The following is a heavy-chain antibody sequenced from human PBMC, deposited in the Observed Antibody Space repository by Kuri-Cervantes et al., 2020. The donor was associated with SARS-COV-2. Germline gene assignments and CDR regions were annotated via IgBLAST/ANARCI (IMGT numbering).Heavy chain of an antibody. CDR3: TRRGEDMTTVIRDFDY. J-gene: IGHJ4*02. V-gene: IGHV3-73*01. Sequence: GESLKISCAASGFTFSSYGMHWVRQASGKGLEWVGRIRSKANSYATAYAASVKGRFTISRDDSKNTAYLQMNSLKTEDTAVYYCTRRGEDMTTVIRDFDYWGQGTLVTVSS. D-gene: IGHD4-17*01. CDR2: IRSKANSYAT. CDR1: GFTFSSYG.